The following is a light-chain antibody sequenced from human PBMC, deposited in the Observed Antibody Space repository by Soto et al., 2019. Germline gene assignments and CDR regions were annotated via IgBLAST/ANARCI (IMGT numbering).Light chain of an antibody. CDR2: DAS. J-gene: IGKJ4*01. Sequence: EIALTQSAATLSLSPWERATLSCRASQSVSSYLAWYQQKPGQAPRLLIFDASNRATGIPARFSGSGSGTDFTLTISSLVPVDFAVYYCQQRSNWPPLTFGGGTKVEIK. CDR3: QQRSNWPPLT. CDR1: QSVSSY. V-gene: IGKV3-11*01.